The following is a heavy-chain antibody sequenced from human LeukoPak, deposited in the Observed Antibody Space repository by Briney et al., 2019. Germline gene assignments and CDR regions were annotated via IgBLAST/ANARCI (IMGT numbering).Heavy chain of an antibody. CDR3: VKIYMEGYYDFWSGPGAAFDI. J-gene: IGHJ3*02. CDR2: ISSSGGSR. V-gene: IGHV3-23*01. Sequence: GGSLRLSCAASGFTFSNYAMSWVRQAPGKGLEWVSGISSSGGSRYYADSVKGRFTISRDNSQNTLYLQMNSLRAEDLAKYYCVKIYMEGYYDFWSGPGAAFDIWGQGTMVTVSS. D-gene: IGHD3-3*01. CDR1: GFTFSNYA.